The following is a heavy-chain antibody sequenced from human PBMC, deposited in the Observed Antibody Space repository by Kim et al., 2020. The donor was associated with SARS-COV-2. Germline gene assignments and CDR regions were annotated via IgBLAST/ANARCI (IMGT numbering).Heavy chain of an antibody. CDR3: ARGLDRPVI. CDR2: GST. V-gene: IGHV1-46*01. Sequence: GSTSYAQTYQGRVTMTKDTSTSTVYMELSSLRSEDTAVYYCARGLDRPVIWGQGTLVTVSS. D-gene: IGHD3-22*01. J-gene: IGHJ4*02.